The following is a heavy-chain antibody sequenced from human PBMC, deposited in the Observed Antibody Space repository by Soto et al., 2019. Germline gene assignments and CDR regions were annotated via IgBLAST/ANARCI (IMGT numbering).Heavy chain of an antibody. V-gene: IGHV3-30-3*01. Sequence: QVQLVESGGGVVQPGRSLRLSCAASGFIFSNYVMYWVRQAPGKGLEWVAFMSYDGTTKSYADSVKGRFTISRDNSQNTLYLQMNSLRPEDTGVYYCAGEVLWSRYFDYWGQGNLVTVSS. D-gene: IGHD3-10*01. CDR1: GFIFSNYV. CDR3: AGEVLWSRYFDY. CDR2: MSYDGTTK. J-gene: IGHJ4*02.